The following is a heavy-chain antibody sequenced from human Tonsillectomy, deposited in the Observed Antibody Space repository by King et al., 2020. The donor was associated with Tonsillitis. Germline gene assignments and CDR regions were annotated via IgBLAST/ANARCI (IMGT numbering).Heavy chain of an antibody. V-gene: IGHV1-18*01. CDR1: GYTFTNYG. D-gene: IGHD3-9*01. CDR2: ISAYNGNT. J-gene: IGHJ4*02. CDR3: ARGGGEYDVLTGYPL. Sequence: QLVQSGAEVKEPGASVKVSCNASGYTFTNYGISWVRQAPGQGREWMGWISAYNGNTNYAQNLQGRVTMTTDTSTSTAYMELRSLRSDDTAVYYCARGGGEYDVLTGYPLWGQGTLVTVSS.